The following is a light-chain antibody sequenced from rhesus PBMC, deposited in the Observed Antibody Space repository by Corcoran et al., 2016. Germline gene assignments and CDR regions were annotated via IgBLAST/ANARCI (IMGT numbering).Light chain of an antibody. V-gene: IGKV3-42*03. CDR3: QQYSNWPRT. Sequence: EIVLTQSPDTLSLSPGERATLFCRDSQSVSSSLAWYQQKPEQAPRLLIYGASYRATGIPDRFSGNGSWTDFTLTVSSLEPEDFAVYYCQQYSNWPRTFGQGTKVEIK. CDR2: GAS. CDR1: QSVSSS. J-gene: IGKJ1*01.